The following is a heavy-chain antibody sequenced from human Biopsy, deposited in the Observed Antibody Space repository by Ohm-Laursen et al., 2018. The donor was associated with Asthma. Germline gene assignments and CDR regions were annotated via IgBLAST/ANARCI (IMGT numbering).Heavy chain of an antibody. CDR2: VGSDESYT. D-gene: IGHD3-16*01. V-gene: IGHV3-33*01. J-gene: IGHJ4*02. CDR3: ARDFSRAIMIGGGREHYFDF. CDR1: GFTFMTYG. Sequence: SLRLSCAASGFTFMTYGMHWVRQVPGKGLEWVATVGSDESYTDHADSVKGRFTISRDNSKNTLHLQMNSLSPEDTTVYYCARDFSRAIMIGGGREHYFDFWGQGTLVTVSS.